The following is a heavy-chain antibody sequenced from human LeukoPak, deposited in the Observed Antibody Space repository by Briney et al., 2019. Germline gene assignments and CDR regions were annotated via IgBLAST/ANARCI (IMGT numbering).Heavy chain of an antibody. Sequence: GGSLRLSCAASGFTFSSYGMHWVRQAPGKGLEWVAVISYDGSNKYYADSVKGRFTISRDNSKNTLYLQMNSLRAEDTAVYYCAKGRIAAADPLYYYYGMDVWGQGTTVTVSS. CDR3: AKGRIAAADPLYYYYGMDV. CDR1: GFTFSSYG. V-gene: IGHV3-30*18. CDR2: ISYDGSNK. J-gene: IGHJ6*02. D-gene: IGHD6-13*01.